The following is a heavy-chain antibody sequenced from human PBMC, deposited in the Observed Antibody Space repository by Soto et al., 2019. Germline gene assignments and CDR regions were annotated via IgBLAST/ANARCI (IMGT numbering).Heavy chain of an antibody. CDR3: ARKVRCSSTSCYGYYYYGMDV. Sequence: SETLSLTCTVSGGSISSGGYYWSWIRQHPGKGLEWIGYIYYSGSTYYNPSLKSRVTISVDTSKNQFFLKLSSVTAADTAVYYCARKVRCSSTSCYGYYYYGMDVWGQGTTVTVSS. V-gene: IGHV4-31*03. J-gene: IGHJ6*02. D-gene: IGHD2-2*01. CDR2: IYYSGST. CDR1: GGSISSGGYY.